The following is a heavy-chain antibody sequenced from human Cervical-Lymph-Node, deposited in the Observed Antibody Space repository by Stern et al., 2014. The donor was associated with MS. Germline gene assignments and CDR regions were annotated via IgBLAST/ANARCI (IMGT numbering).Heavy chain of an antibody. J-gene: IGHJ4*02. CDR1: GGTLSINS. D-gene: IGHD6-13*01. CDR3: AIDQGGIAAY. CDR2: IVHMVGTS. V-gene: IGHV1-69*01. Sequence: VQLVESGAEVKKPGSSVKVSCKASGGTLSINSISWVRQAPGQGLEWMGGIVHMVGTSHTATKLQGRVTTTADDTTNTAYMELSSLTSEDTAVYYCAIDQGGIAAYWGQGALVTVSS.